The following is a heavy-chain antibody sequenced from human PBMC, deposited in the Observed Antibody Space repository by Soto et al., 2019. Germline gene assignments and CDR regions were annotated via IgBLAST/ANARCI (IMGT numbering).Heavy chain of an antibody. Sequence: GGSLRLSCVASGFSLSDHCLHWVRQAPGKGLVWLSRLCHDGTIAIYSDSVKGRFSISRDIAKNTLYLQMTSLRAEDAAIYYCGRTFRGALLGLAPGGQATLFPVSS. CDR1: GFSLSDHC. V-gene: IGHV3-74*01. CDR3: GRTFRGALLGLAP. CDR2: LCHDGTIA. J-gene: IGHJ5*02. D-gene: IGHD7-27*01.